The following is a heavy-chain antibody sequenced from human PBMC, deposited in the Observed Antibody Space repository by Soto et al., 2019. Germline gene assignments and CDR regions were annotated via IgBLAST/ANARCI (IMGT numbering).Heavy chain of an antibody. D-gene: IGHD2-2*01. CDR1: GFTFSSYS. J-gene: IGHJ4*02. V-gene: IGHV3-21*01. Sequence: GGSLRLSCAASGFTFSSYSMNWVRQAPGKGLEWVSSISSSSSYIYYADSVKGRFTISRDNAKNSLYLQMNSLRAEDTAVYYCARDSRYCSSTSCYYFDYGGQGTLVTVSS. CDR2: ISSSSSYI. CDR3: ARDSRYCSSTSCYYFDY.